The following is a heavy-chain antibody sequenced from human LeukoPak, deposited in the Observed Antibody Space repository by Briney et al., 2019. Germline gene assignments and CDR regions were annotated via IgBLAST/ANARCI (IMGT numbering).Heavy chain of an antibody. CDR1: GGSISTSSYY. V-gene: IGHV4-39*07. J-gene: IGHJ5*02. CDR3: ARSLWSGYNNWFDP. Sequence: SETLSLTCTVSGGSISTSSYYWGWVRHPPGKGLEWIGNIFYSRSTYYSPSLKSRVTISLDTSRNQFSLNLSSVAAADTAVYYCARSLWSGYNNWFDPWGQGTPVTVSS. D-gene: IGHD3-3*01. CDR2: IFYSRST.